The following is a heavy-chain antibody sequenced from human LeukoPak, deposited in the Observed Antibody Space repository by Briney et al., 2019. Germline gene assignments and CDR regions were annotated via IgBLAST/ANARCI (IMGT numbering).Heavy chain of an antibody. CDR3: ARAPGPYCGGDCQGPFDY. CDR2: IYYSGST. Sequence: SETLSLTCTVSGGSISSYYWSWVRQPPGKGLEWIGYIYYSGSTNYNPSLKSRVTILVDTSKNLFSLKLSSVTAADTAVYYCARAPGPYCGGDCQGPFDYWGQGTLVTVSS. V-gene: IGHV4-59*01. CDR1: GGSISSYY. D-gene: IGHD2-21*02. J-gene: IGHJ4*02.